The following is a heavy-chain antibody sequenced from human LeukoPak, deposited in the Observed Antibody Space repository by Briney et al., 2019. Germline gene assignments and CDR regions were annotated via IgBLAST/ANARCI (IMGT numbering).Heavy chain of an antibody. J-gene: IGHJ4*02. CDR2: INTDGTVT. Sequence: HPGGSLRLSCAASGFTFSKYWMLWVRQAPGNVLESVSRINTDGTVTTYADSVKGRFTVSRDNADNTMFLQMNSVRDEDTAVYYCATKQWLAPPPDSWGQGTPVTVSS. V-gene: IGHV3-74*01. CDR1: GFTFSKYW. D-gene: IGHD6-19*01. CDR3: ATKQWLAPPPDS.